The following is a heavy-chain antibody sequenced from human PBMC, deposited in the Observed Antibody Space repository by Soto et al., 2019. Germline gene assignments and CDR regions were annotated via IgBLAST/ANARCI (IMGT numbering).Heavy chain of an antibody. J-gene: IGHJ3*02. CDR1: GCSISSYY. CDR3: ASRSRYYDFWSGYYKGAGTDAFDI. D-gene: IGHD3-3*01. Sequence: PSETLSLTCTVSGCSISSYYWSWIRQPPGKGLEWIGYIYYSGSTNYNPSLKSRVTISVDTSKNQFSLKLSSVTAADTAVYYCASRSRYYDFWSGYYKGAGTDAFDIWGQGTMVTVSS. CDR2: IYYSGST. V-gene: IGHV4-59*01.